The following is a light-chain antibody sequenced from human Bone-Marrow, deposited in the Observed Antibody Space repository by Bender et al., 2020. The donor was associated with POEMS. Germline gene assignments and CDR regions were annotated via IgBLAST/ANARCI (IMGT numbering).Light chain of an antibody. J-gene: IGLJ2*01. CDR3: SSYAASNTYVL. CDR2: EGN. CDR1: NNDVVNYNL. Sequence: QSALTQPASVSGSPGQAISISCTGTNNDVVNYNLVSWYQQHPGKVPKLIIFEGNKRPSGVSNRFSGSKSGNTASLTVSGLQAEDEADYYCSSYAASNTYVLFGGGTKLTVL. V-gene: IGLV2-14*02.